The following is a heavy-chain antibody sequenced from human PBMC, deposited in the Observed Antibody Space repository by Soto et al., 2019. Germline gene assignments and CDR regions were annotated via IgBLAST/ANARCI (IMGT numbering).Heavy chain of an antibody. CDR3: ARDLFGNSGRDAFDI. V-gene: IGHV3-33*01. J-gene: IGHJ3*02. CDR1: GFTFSSYG. Sequence: LRLSCAASGFTFSSYGMHWVRQAPGKGLEWVAVIWYDGSNKYYADSVKGRFTISRDNSKNTLYLQMNSLRAEDTAVYYCARDLFGNSGRDAFDIWGQGTMVTVSS. CDR2: IWYDGSNK. D-gene: IGHD3-10*02.